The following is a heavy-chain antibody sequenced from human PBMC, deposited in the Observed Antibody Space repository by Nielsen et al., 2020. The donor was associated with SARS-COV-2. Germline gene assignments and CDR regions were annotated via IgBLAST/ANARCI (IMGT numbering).Heavy chain of an antibody. D-gene: IGHD5-12*01. CDR2: IFYTGNT. V-gene: IGHV4-59*01. J-gene: IGHJ3*02. CDR3: ARSGYSYGPLDAFDI. CDR1: GGSISGYY. Sequence: SETLSLTCTVSGGSISGYYWSWIRQPPGKGLEWIGCIFYTGNTYYNPSFQSRVTISVDTSQNQFSLKLSSATAADTALYYCARSGYSYGPLDAFDIWGQGTVVTVS.